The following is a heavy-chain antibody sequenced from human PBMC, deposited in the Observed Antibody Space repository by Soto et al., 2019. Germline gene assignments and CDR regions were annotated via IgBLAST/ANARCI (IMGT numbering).Heavy chain of an antibody. CDR2: ISYDGSNK. J-gene: IGHJ4*02. CDR3: VGGQYYFDY. CDR1: GFPVTTYG. Sequence: QVQLVESGGGVVQPGRSLRLSCAASGFPVTTYGMYWVREGPGKGLDWVAAISYDGSNKFYADSVKGRFTISRDNSKNTLYLQMNSLRPEDTALYYCVGGQYYFDYRGQGTLVIV. V-gene: IGHV3-30*03. D-gene: IGHD3-10*01.